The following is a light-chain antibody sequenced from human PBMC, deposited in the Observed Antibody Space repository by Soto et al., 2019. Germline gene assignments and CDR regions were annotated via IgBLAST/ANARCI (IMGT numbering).Light chain of an antibody. CDR1: SSDVGSYNL. Sequence: QSALTQPASVSGSPGQSITIPCTGASSDVGSYNLVSWYQQHPGKAPKLMIYEVSRRPSGISNRFSGSKSDNTASLTISGLQAEDEADYYCCSYAGSPTFVIFGGGTQLTVL. CDR2: EVS. CDR3: CSYAGSPTFVI. J-gene: IGLJ2*01. V-gene: IGLV2-23*02.